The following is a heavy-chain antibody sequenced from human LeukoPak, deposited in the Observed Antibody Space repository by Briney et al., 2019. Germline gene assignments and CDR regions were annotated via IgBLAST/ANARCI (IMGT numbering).Heavy chain of an antibody. CDR3: ARRALSYSSGWRYGMDV. CDR2: ISSSGSTI. D-gene: IGHD6-19*01. CDR1: GFTFSDYY. J-gene: IGHJ6*02. Sequence: PGGSLRLSCAASGFTFSDYYMSWIRQAPGEGLEWVSYISSSGSTIYYADSVKGRFTISRDNAKNSLYLQMNSLRAEDTAVYYCARRALSYSSGWRYGMDVWGQGTTVTVSS. V-gene: IGHV3-11*01.